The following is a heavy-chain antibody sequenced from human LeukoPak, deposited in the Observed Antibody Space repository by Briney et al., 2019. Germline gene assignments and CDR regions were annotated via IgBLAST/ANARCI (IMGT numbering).Heavy chain of an antibody. J-gene: IGHJ5*02. Sequence: SGKVSCKASGGAFIRYAVSWVRQAPGQGLEWRGRTIPIFVIANYAQKFQGRVTITADKSTSTAYMELRSLRSEDTAVYYCARRIPVAGTVWFDRWGQGTLVTVSS. V-gene: IGHV1-69*04. CDR2: TIPIFVIA. D-gene: IGHD6-19*01. CDR1: GGAFIRYA. CDR3: ARRIPVAGTVWFDR.